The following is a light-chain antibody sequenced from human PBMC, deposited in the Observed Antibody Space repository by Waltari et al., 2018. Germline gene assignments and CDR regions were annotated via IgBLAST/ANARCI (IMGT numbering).Light chain of an antibody. Sequence: DIQMTQSPSFPSASVGDRVTITCRASQRISSYLNWYQMKPGRAPELLIYAASSVQSGVPSRFSGSGSGTEFTLTISSLQPDDFATYYCQQTYSLFTFGPGTKVDFK. CDR3: QQTYSLFT. CDR1: QRISSY. V-gene: IGKV1-39*01. J-gene: IGKJ3*01. CDR2: AAS.